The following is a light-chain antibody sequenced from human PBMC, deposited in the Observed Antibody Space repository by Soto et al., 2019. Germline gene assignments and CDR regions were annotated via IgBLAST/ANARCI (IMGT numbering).Light chain of an antibody. Sequence: QSALTQPASVSGSPGQSITISCTGTSSDVGAYNYVSWYQQYPGKAPKLLIHDVTTRPSGVSSRFSGSKSGNTASLTISGLQAEDEADYYCSSYRRGSTLVFGGGTKLTVL. CDR3: SSYRRGSTLV. V-gene: IGLV2-14*03. CDR1: SSDVGAYNY. J-gene: IGLJ2*01. CDR2: DVT.